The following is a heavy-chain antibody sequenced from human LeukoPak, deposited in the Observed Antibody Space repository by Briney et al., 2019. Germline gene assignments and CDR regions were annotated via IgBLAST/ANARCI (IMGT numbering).Heavy chain of an antibody. CDR3: ARDQGVVPAAIHRGYYYYGMDV. D-gene: IGHD2-2*01. V-gene: IGHV3-7*01. Sequence: GGSLRLSCAASGFTFSSYWMSWVRQAPGKGLEWVANIKQDGSEKYYVDSVKGRFTISRDNAKNSLYLQMNSLRAEDTAVHYCARDQGVVPAAIHRGYYYYGMDVWGQGTTVTVSS. CDR2: IKQDGSEK. J-gene: IGHJ6*02. CDR1: GFTFSSYW.